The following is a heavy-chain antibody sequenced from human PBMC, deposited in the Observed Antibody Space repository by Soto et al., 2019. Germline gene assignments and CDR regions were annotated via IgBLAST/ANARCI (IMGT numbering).Heavy chain of an antibody. CDR3: ARGAQLERRDYYYYGMDV. J-gene: IGHJ6*02. CDR1: GYTFTSYG. D-gene: IGHD1-1*01. Sequence: ASVKVSCKASGYTFTSYGISWVRQAPGQGLEWMGWISAYNGNTNYAQKLQGRVTMTTDTSTSTAYMELRSLRSDDTAVYYCARGAQLERRDYYYYGMDVWGQGTTVTVS. CDR2: ISAYNGNT. V-gene: IGHV1-18*01.